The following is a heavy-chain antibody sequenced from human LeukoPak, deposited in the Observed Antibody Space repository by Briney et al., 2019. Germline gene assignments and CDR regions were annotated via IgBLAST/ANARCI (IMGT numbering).Heavy chain of an antibody. CDR3: ARVHLYYDFWSGYYSIFSFDY. CDR2: IYHSGST. CDR1: GGSISSSNW. D-gene: IGHD3-3*01. V-gene: IGHV4-4*02. J-gene: IGHJ4*02. Sequence: SETLTLTCAVSGGSISSSNWWSWVRQPPGKGLEWIGEIYHSGSTNYNPSLKSRVTISVDKSKNQFSLKLSSVTAADTAVYYCARVHLYYDFWSGYYSIFSFDYWGQGTLVTVSS.